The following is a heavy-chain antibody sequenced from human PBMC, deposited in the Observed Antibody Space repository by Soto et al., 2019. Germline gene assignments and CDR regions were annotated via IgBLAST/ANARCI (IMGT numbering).Heavy chain of an antibody. V-gene: IGHV4-30-4*01. CDR3: ARGPAGDKVDN. Sequence: QVQLQESGPGLVKPSQTLSLTCTVSGGSISSDYYCWSWIRQSPEKGLEWIGHIYNSVNTYSNPSLSRRVTISVATSKHHFSMKLTSVTAADTAVYYCARGPAGDKVDNWGQGTLVPVSS. J-gene: IGHJ4*02. D-gene: IGHD7-27*01. CDR1: GGSISSDYYC. CDR2: IYNSVNT.